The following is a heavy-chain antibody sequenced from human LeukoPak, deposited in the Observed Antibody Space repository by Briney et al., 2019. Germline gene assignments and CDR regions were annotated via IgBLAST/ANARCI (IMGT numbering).Heavy chain of an antibody. CDR2: IYYSGST. V-gene: IGHV4-59*12. D-gene: IGHD1-20*01. J-gene: IGHJ4*02. CDR3: AGSGISGVNFDL. CDR1: GGSISSYY. Sequence: SETLSLTCTVSGGSISSYYWSWIRQPPGKGLEWIGYIYYSGSTNYNPSLKSRVTISVDTSKNQFSLKLSSVTAADTAVYSCAGSGISGVNFDLWGQGTLVTVSS.